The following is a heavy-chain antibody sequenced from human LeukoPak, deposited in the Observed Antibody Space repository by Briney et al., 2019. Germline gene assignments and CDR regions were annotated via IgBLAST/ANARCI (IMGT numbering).Heavy chain of an antibody. D-gene: IGHD3-3*01. CDR1: GYSIGRANY. CDR3: ARIGAVSAHFFDY. Sequence: SETLSLTCNVSGYSIGRANYWGWIRQPPGKGLEWIGSIYHSGSTYYNPSLNSRITISVDTSKNQFSLNLSSVTATDTAVYYCARIGAVSAHFFDYWGQGTLVTVSS. CDR2: IYHSGST. J-gene: IGHJ4*02. V-gene: IGHV4-38-2*02.